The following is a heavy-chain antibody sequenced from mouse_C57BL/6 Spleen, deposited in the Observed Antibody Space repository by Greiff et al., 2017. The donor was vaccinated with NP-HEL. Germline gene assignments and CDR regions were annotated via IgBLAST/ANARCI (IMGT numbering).Heavy chain of an antibody. CDR2: IYPRSGNT. CDR3: ARKGTTVAPYAMDY. Sequence: QVQLQQSGAELARPGASVKLSCKASGYTFTSYGISWVKQRPGQGLEWIGEIYPRSGNTYYNEKFKGKATLTADKSSSTAYMELRSLTSEDSAVYFCARKGTTVAPYAMDYWGQGTSVTVSS. J-gene: IGHJ4*01. D-gene: IGHD1-1*01. V-gene: IGHV1-81*01. CDR1: GYTFTSYG.